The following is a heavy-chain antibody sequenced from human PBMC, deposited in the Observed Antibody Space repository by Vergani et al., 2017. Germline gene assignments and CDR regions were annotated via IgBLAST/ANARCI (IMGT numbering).Heavy chain of an antibody. CDR1: GFTFSDYY. J-gene: IGHJ4*02. CDR3: AKDIVATIHHFDY. Sequence: QVQLVESGGGVVQPGRSLRLSCAASGFTFSDYYMSWIRQAPGKGLEWVSYISSSGSTIYYADSVKGRFTISRDNAKNSLYLQMNSLRAEDTAVYYRAKDIVATIHHFDYWGQGTLVTVSS. V-gene: IGHV3-11*01. D-gene: IGHD5-12*01. CDR2: ISSSGSTI.